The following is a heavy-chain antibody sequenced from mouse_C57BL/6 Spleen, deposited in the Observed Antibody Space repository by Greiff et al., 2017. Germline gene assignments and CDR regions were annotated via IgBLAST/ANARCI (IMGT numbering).Heavy chain of an antibody. D-gene: IGHD1-1*01. Sequence: VQLQQSGAELVRPGASVKLSCKASGYTFTDYYINWVKQRPGQGLEWIARIYPGSGNTYYNEKFKGKATLTAEKSSSTAYMQLSSLTSEDSAVYFCARLYGSSYSDYWGQGTTLTVSS. V-gene: IGHV1-76*01. J-gene: IGHJ2*01. CDR3: ARLYGSSYSDY. CDR2: IYPGSGNT. CDR1: GYTFTDYY.